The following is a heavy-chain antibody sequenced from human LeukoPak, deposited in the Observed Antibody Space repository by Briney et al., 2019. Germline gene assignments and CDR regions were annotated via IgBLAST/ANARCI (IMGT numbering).Heavy chain of an antibody. Sequence: GGSLRLSCAASGFTFSSYGMHWVRQAPGKGLEWVSVIYSGGSTYYADSVKGRFTISRDNSKNTLYLQMNSLRAEDTAVYYCARDLSHYDILTGYAFDIWGQGTMVTVSS. CDR1: GFTFSSYG. V-gene: IGHV3-66*01. CDR2: IYSGGST. J-gene: IGHJ3*02. CDR3: ARDLSHYDILTGYAFDI. D-gene: IGHD3-9*01.